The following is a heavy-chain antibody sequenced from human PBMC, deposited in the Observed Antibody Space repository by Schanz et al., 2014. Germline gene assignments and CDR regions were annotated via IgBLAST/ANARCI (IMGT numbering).Heavy chain of an antibody. CDR1: GFTFSSYG. V-gene: IGHV3-23*04. Sequence: VQLVESGGGVVQFGRSLRLSCVASGFTFSSYGMHWVRQAPGKGLEWVSTISASGGSTYYADSVKGRFTISRDNSKNTLYLQMNSLRAEDTAVFYCAKGMGYCSGGTCYDYYYYGLDVWGQGTTVTVSS. CDR2: ISASGGST. D-gene: IGHD2-15*01. CDR3: AKGMGYCSGGTCYDYYYYGLDV. J-gene: IGHJ6*02.